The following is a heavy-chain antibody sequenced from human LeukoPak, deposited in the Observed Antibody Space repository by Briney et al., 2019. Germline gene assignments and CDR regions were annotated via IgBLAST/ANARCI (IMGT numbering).Heavy chain of an antibody. CDR3: ARRSGDWAVSWFDP. J-gene: IGHJ5*02. CDR1: GGSITGTTYY. V-gene: IGHV4-39*02. D-gene: IGHD2-21*02. Sequence: SETLSLTCTVSGGSITGTTYYWAWFRQPPGKGLEWIGSLYSDGRTFYGPSLKSRITISGDTSKNHFSLKLTSVTAADTAVYYCARRSGDWAVSWFDPWGQGTLVTVSS. CDR2: LYSDGRT.